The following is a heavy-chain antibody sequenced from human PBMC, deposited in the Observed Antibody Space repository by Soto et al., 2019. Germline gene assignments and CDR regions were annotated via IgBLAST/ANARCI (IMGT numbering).Heavy chain of an antibody. CDR3: ARDLGYCSSTSCYDYYYYYMDV. D-gene: IGHD2-2*01. CDR2: INAVNGNT. Sequence: ASVKVSCKASGYTFTDYTMHWVRQAPGQRLEWMGWINAVNGNTKYSQKFQSRVTITRDTSASTAYMELSSLRSEDTAVYYCARDLGYCSSTSCYDYYYYYMDVWGKGTTVTVSS. CDR1: GYTFTDYT. V-gene: IGHV1-3*01. J-gene: IGHJ6*03.